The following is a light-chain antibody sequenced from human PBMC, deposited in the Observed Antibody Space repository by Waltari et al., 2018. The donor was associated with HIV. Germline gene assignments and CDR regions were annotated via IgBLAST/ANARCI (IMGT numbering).Light chain of an antibody. Sequence: DIHMTQSPSSVSASVGDKVTITCRASQDISSWLAWYQQKPGKAPRLLIFSAANLQSGVPSRFSGSGSGTNFILTITGLHPEDSATYYCQQANSFPLTFGGGAKVEI. CDR1: QDISSW. V-gene: IGKV1D-12*01. CDR3: QQANSFPLT. J-gene: IGKJ4*01. CDR2: SAA.